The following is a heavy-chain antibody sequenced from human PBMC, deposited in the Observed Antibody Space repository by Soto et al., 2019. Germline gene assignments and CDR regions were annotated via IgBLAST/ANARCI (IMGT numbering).Heavy chain of an antibody. CDR2: IDWDDDK. J-gene: IGHJ6*02. D-gene: IGHD2-15*01. CDR3: ARDIVVVVAPLDEDYYYGMEV. V-gene: IGHV2-70*01. CDR1: GFSLSTSGMC. Sequence: SGPTLVNPTQTLTLTCTFSGFSLSTSGMCVSWIRQPPGKALEWLALIDWDDDKYYSTSLKTRLTISKDTSKNQVVLTMTNMDPVDTATYYCARDIVVVVAPLDEDYYYGMEVWGQGTTVTVSS.